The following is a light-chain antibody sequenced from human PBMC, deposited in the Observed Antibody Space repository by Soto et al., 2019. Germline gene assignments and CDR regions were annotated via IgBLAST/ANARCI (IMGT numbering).Light chain of an antibody. CDR1: QDIPNS. CDR3: QQYDNLPLT. V-gene: IGKV1-33*01. J-gene: IGKJ4*01. Sequence: DIQMTQSPSSLSASVGDRVTITCQASQDIPNSLNWYQQKPGKAPKLLIYDASNLKTGVPSRFSGSGSGTDFTFTISSLQPEDIATYFCQQYDNLPLTFGGGTKVEIK. CDR2: DAS.